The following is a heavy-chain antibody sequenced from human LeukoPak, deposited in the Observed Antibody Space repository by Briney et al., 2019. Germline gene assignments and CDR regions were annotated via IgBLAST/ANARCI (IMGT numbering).Heavy chain of an antibody. CDR1: GFTSSSYA. V-gene: IGHV3-23*01. CDR2: VSGSGDRM. CDR3: AKAAAAPGFDF. J-gene: IGHJ4*02. D-gene: IGHD6-13*01. Sequence: GRSLRLSCAASGFTSSSYALNWVRQAPGKELEWVATVSGSGDRMYHADSVKGRFTISRDNSKNTIYLQMNSLRAEDTALYYCAKAAAAPGFDFWGQGTLVTVSS.